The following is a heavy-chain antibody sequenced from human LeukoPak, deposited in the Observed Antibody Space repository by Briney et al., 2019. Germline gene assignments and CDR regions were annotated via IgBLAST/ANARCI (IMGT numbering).Heavy chain of an antibody. CDR1: GGSFSGYY. D-gene: IGHD1-26*01. J-gene: IGHJ4*02. V-gene: IGHV4-34*01. Sequence: SETLSLTCAVYGGSFSGYYWSWIRQAPGRGQEWIGEINHSGSANYNPSLKSRATISVDTSKNQFSLKLSSVTAADTAVYYCARVPGRSYSGSYPLDYWGQGTLVTVSS. CDR2: INHSGSA. CDR3: ARVPGRSYSGSYPLDY.